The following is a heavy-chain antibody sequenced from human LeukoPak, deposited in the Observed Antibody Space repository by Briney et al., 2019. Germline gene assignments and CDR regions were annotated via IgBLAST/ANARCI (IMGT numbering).Heavy chain of an antibody. CDR3: ARQGRAYCSGTTCYASFWY. V-gene: IGHV5-10-1*01. D-gene: IGHD2-2*01. CDR2: VDPSDSNT. J-gene: IGHJ4*02. Sequence: GESLRISCKGSGYSFTNNWIGWVRQMPGKGLEWMGRVDPSDSNTHYSPSFQGLVTISADKPISTAYLQWTSLKASDTAMYYCARQGRAYCSGTTCYASFWYWGQGTPVTVSS. CDR1: GYSFTNNW.